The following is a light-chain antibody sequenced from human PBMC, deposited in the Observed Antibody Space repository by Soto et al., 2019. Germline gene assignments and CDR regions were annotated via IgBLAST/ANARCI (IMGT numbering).Light chain of an antibody. CDR2: AAS. V-gene: IGKV1-27*01. Sequence: DTPMTQSPSSLSASVGDRVTITCRASQGISNYLAWYQQKPGKVPKLLIYAASTLRSGVPSRFSGSGSGTDFTLTISSLQPEDVATYYCQKYNSAPWTFGQGTTVEIK. J-gene: IGKJ1*01. CDR3: QKYNSAPWT. CDR1: QGISNY.